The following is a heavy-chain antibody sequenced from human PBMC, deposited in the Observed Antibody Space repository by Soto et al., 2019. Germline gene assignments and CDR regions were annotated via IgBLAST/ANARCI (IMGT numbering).Heavy chain of an antibody. V-gene: IGHV4-39*01. CDR3: ARRTAAAGGWFDS. D-gene: IGHD6-13*01. CDR2: MYYSGTT. CDR1: GDSITSSDYH. Sequence: QLQESGPGLVRPSGTLSLTCTVSGDSITSSDYHWGWIRQPPGKGMAWIGDMYYSGTTYYNPSLKTRVTISVGADKKQFSLQLSSVIAADTAVYYCARRTAAAGGWFDSWGQGTLVTVSS. J-gene: IGHJ5*01.